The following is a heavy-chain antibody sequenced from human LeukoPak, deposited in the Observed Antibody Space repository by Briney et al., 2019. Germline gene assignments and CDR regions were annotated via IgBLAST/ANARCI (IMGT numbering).Heavy chain of an antibody. V-gene: IGHV1-69*13. Sequence: EASVKVSCKAPGGTFSSYAISWVRQAPGQGIEWMGGIIPIFGTANYAQKFQGRVTITADESTSTAYMELSSLRSEDTAVYYCARRARDCSRTTCFNYYYYTDVWGKGTTVTVSS. CDR1: GGTFSSYA. J-gene: IGHJ6*03. D-gene: IGHD2-2*01. CDR2: IIPIFGTA. CDR3: ARRARDCSRTTCFNYYYYTDV.